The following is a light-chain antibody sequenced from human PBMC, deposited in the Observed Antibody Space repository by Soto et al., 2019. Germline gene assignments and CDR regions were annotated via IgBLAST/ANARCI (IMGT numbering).Light chain of an antibody. CDR2: GAS. V-gene: IGKV3-20*01. CDR3: QQYGSSPLT. Sequence: EIVLTQSPGTLSLSPGERATLSCRASQSVSSSYLAWYQQKPGQAPRLLIYGASSRATGIPDRFSGSGSGTDFTLSIRRLDPEDFAVYYCQQYGSSPLTFVGGTKVEIK. J-gene: IGKJ4*01. CDR1: QSVSSSY.